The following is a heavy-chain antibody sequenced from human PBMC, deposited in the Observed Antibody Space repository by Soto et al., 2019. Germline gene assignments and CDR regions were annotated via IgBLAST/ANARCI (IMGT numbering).Heavy chain of an antibody. V-gene: IGHV3-49*04. J-gene: IGHJ6*02. D-gene: IGHD3-10*01. CDR2: IRSKAYGGTT. Sequence: PGGSLRLSCTASGFTFGDYAMSWVRQAPGKGLEWVGFIRSKAYGGTTEYAASVKGRFTISRDDSKSIAYLQMNSLKTEDTAVYYCTYDQQISYYYGSGSYFYYYYGMDVWGQGTTVTV. CDR1: GFTFGDYA. CDR3: TYDQQISYYYGSGSYFYYYYGMDV.